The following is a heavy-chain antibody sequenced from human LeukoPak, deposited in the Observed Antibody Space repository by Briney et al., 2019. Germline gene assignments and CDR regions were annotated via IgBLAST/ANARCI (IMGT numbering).Heavy chain of an antibody. Sequence: PGGSLRLSCVASGFTFNTYSMNWVRQAPGKGLEWISYISSGSGAMYYADSVQGRFTISRDNAKNSLYLQMNSLRADDTAVYYCARALTERMDDWFDPWGQGTLVIVSS. J-gene: IGHJ5*02. CDR2: ISSGSGAM. D-gene: IGHD2-8*01. V-gene: IGHV3-48*04. CDR1: GFTFNTYS. CDR3: ARALTERMDDWFDP.